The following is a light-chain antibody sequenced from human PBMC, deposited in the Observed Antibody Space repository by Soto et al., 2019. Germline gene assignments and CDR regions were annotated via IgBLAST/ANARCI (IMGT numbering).Light chain of an antibody. CDR3: QQRRRT. CDR1: QSVSSY. CDR2: DAS. V-gene: IGKV3-11*01. J-gene: IGKJ1*01. Sequence: EIVLTQSPATRSLSPLEIATLSCRASQSVSSYLAWYQQKPGQAPRLLIYDASNRATGIPARFSGSGSGTDFTLTISSIEPEDFAVYYCQQRRRTFGQGTKVDI.